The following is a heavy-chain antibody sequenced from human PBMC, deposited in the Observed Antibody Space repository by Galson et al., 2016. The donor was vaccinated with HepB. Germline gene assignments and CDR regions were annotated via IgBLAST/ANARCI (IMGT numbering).Heavy chain of an antibody. D-gene: IGHD2-15*01. J-gene: IGHJ4*02. V-gene: IGHV3-23*01. CDR3: ASLATY. CDR1: GFSFGSFA. Sequence: SLRLSCAASGFSFGSFAMSWVRQTPGKGLEWVSTISASHNRTYYADSVKGRFTISRDNSKNTLSLQMNSLRAEDTAVYYCASLATYWGQGTLVTVSS. CDR2: ISASHNRT.